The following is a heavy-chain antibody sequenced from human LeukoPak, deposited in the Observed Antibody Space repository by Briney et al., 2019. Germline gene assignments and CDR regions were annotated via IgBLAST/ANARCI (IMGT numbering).Heavy chain of an antibody. CDR1: GGSFIGYY. V-gene: IGHV4-34*01. Sequence: PSETLSHTCAVYGGSFIGYYWSWIRQPPGKGLDWIGEINHSGSTNYNPSHKSRVTISVDTSKNHFSLKLSSVTAADTAVYYCATSKGRWLQFWGQGTLVTVSS. CDR2: INHSGST. D-gene: IGHD5-24*01. CDR3: ATSKGRWLQF. J-gene: IGHJ4*02.